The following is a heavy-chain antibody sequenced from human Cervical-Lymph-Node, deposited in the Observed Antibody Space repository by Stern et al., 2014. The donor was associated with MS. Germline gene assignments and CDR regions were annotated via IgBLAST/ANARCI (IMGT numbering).Heavy chain of an antibody. V-gene: IGHV1-18*01. CDR3: ARDGYSYAYRPDY. Sequence: VQLVESGAEVKKPGASVKVSCKASGYTFDSYGISWLRQAPGQGLEWMGWISGYNANTNYVQKFQGRVTMTTDTSTSTAYMELRSLRSDDTTVYYCARDGYSYAYRPDYWGQGTLVTVSS. CDR1: GYTFDSYG. D-gene: IGHD5-18*01. J-gene: IGHJ4*02. CDR2: ISGYNANT.